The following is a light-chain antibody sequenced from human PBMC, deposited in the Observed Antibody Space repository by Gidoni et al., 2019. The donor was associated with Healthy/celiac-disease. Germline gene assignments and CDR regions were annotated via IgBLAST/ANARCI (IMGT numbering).Light chain of an antibody. CDR1: QSISSW. CDR2: DAS. CDR3: QQYNSYSPWT. V-gene: IGKV1-5*01. J-gene: IGKJ1*01. Sequence: DIQMTQSPSTLSASVGARVTITCRASQSISSWLAWYQQKPGKAPKLLIYDASSLESGVPSRFSGSGSGTEFTLTISSLQPDDFATYYCQQYNSYSPWTFGQETKVEIK.